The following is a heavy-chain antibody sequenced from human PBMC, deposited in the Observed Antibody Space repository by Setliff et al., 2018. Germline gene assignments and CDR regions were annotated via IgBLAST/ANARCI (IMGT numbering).Heavy chain of an antibody. CDR3: ARYSSGWFFDY. Sequence: GGSLRLSCAASGFTFISYSMNWVRQAPGKGLEWVSSISSSSSYIYYVDSVKGRFTISRDNAKNSLYLQMNSLRAEYTAVYYCARYSSGWFFDYWGQVTPVTVSS. V-gene: IGHV3-21*01. D-gene: IGHD6-19*01. J-gene: IGHJ4*02. CDR1: GFTFISYS. CDR2: ISSSSSYI.